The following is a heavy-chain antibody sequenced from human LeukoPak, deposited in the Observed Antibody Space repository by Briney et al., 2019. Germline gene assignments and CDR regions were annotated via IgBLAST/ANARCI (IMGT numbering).Heavy chain of an antibody. CDR2: SSGSGGST. Sequence: PGGSLRLSCAASGFTFSSYAMSWVRQAPGKGLEWVSASSGSGGSTYYADSVKGRFTISRDNSKNTLYLQMNSLRAEDTAVYYCAKDPPWGDYDSSGYYNSWGQGTLVTVSS. J-gene: IGHJ4*02. CDR3: AKDPPWGDYDSSGYYNS. D-gene: IGHD3-22*01. V-gene: IGHV3-23*01. CDR1: GFTFSSYA.